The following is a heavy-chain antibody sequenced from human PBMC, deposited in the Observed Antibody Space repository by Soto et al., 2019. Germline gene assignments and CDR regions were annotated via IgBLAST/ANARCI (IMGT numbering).Heavy chain of an antibody. Sequence: QLMQSGAEGRKPGSSVRVSCKASGGTFSSYAIGWVRQAPGQGLEWMGGIMPIMGTTNYAQKFQGTVTITADESANTVYLDVSTLGSADTAVYYCARDRIGFLGGFDYYYGMDVWGQGTTVTVSS. CDR2: IMPIMGTT. D-gene: IGHD3-3*01. V-gene: IGHV1-69*12. J-gene: IGHJ6*02. CDR3: ARDRIGFLGGFDYYYGMDV. CDR1: GGTFSSYA.